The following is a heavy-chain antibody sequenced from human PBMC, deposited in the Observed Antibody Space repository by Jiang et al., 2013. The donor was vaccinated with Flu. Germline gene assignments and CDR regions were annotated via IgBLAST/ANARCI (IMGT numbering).Heavy chain of an antibody. Sequence: SWVRQAPGQGLEWMGGIIPIFGTANYAQKFQGRVTITADESTSTAYMELSSLRSEDTAVYYCARGTVVNEYLFDYWGQGTLVTVSS. CDR3: ARGTVVNEYLFDY. CDR2: IIPIFGTA. J-gene: IGHJ4*02. V-gene: IGHV1-69*01. D-gene: IGHD4-23*01.